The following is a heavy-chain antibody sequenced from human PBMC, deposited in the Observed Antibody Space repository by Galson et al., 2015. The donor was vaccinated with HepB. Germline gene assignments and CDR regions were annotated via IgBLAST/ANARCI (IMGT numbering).Heavy chain of an antibody. CDR3: ARGVRGPSEGLNDAFDI. Sequence: SLRLSCAASGFTFSSYAMHWVRQAPGKGLEWVAVISYDGSNKYYADSVKGRFTISRDNSKNTLYLQMNSLRAEDTAVYYCARGVRGPSEGLNDAFDIWGQGTMVTVSS. D-gene: IGHD3-10*01. CDR1: GFTFSSYA. CDR2: ISYDGSNK. V-gene: IGHV3-30*04. J-gene: IGHJ3*02.